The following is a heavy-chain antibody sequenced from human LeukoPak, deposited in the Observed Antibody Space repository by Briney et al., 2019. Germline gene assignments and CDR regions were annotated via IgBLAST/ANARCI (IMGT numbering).Heavy chain of an antibody. CDR2: IYTSGST. CDR1: GGSISSYY. D-gene: IGHD6-19*01. Sequence: PSETLSLTCTVSGGSISSYYWSWIRQPPGKGLEWIGYIYTSGSTNYNPSLKSRVTISVDTSKNQFSLKLSSVTAADTAVHYCARRVGVAGINWFDPWGQGTLVTVSS. V-gene: IGHV4-4*09. J-gene: IGHJ5*02. CDR3: ARRVGVAGINWFDP.